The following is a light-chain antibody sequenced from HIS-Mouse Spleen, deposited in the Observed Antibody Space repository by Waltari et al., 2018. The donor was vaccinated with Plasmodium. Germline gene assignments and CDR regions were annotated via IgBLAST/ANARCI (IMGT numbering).Light chain of an antibody. Sequence: SYELTQPPSVSVSPGQTARITCSGASLPKKYAYWYQQKSGQAPGMVFNEDSKRPSGSPEGFSCASSAIKATLTISGARVEDEADYYCYSTGSSGDHRVFGGGTKLTVL. CDR3: YSTGSSGDHRV. V-gene: IGLV3-10*01. J-gene: IGLJ3*02. CDR1: SLPKKY. CDR2: EDS.